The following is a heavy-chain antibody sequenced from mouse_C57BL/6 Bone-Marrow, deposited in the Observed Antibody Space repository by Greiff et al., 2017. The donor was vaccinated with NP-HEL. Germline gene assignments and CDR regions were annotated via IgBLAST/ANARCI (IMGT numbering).Heavy chain of an antibody. Sequence: VKLMESGAELMKPGASVKLSCKATGYTFTGYWIEWVKQRPGHGLEWIGEILPGSGSTNYNEKFKGKATFTADTSSNTAYMQLSSLTTEDSAIYYCARDWYDYAWFAYWGQGTLVTVSA. CDR2: ILPGSGST. D-gene: IGHD2-4*01. V-gene: IGHV1-9*01. CDR3: ARDWYDYAWFAY. J-gene: IGHJ3*01. CDR1: GYTFTGYW.